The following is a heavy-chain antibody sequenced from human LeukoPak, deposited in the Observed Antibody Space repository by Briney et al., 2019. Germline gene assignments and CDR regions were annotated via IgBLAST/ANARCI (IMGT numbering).Heavy chain of an antibody. J-gene: IGHJ4*02. V-gene: IGHV3-11*04. D-gene: IGHD3-22*01. CDR3: ARARGTMILDY. Sequence: GGSLRLSCAASGFTFSDYYMSWIRQAPGKGLEWVSYISGSGSTIYYADSVKGRFTISRDNSKNTLYLQMNSLRAEDSAVYYCARARGTMILDYWGQGTLVTVSS. CDR1: GFTFSDYY. CDR2: ISGSGSTI.